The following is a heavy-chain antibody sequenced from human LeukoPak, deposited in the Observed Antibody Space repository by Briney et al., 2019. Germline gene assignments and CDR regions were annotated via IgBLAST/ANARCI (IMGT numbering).Heavy chain of an antibody. V-gene: IGHV4-39*07. Sequence: SETLSLTCTVSGGSISSSSYYWGWIRQPPGKGLEWIGSIYYSGSTNYNPSLKSRVTISVDTSKNQFSLKLSSVTAADTAVYYCARDLAGAFDIWGQGTMVTVSS. CDR1: GGSISSSSYY. J-gene: IGHJ3*02. CDR2: IYYSGST. D-gene: IGHD3-10*01. CDR3: ARDLAGAFDI.